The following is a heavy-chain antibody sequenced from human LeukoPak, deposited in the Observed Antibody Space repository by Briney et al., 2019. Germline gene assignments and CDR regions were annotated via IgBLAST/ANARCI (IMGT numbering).Heavy chain of an antibody. CDR1: GGSISNYY. Sequence: SETLSLTCTVSGGSISNYYWTWIRQPPGKGLEWIGFIYYIGSTNSGPTLKSRVTISLDTSKNQSSLKLNSVTAADTAMYFCARAGNSWSTGYYFDYWGQGTLVTVSS. CDR2: IYYIGST. V-gene: IGHV4-59*01. CDR3: ARAGNSWSTGYYFDY. J-gene: IGHJ4*02. D-gene: IGHD5/OR15-5a*01.